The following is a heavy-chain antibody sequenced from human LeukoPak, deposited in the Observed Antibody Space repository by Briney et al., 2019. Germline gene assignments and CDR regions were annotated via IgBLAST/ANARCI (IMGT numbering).Heavy chain of an antibody. CDR2: ISSSTSTI. D-gene: IGHD1-1*01. CDR3: QAGSWNDFSFDP. Sequence: GGSLRLSCAASGFTFSDYYMSWIRQAPGKGLEWVSYISSSTSTIYYADSVEGRFTISRDNAKNSLYLQMNSLRAEDTAVYYCQAGSWNDFSFDPWGQGTLVTVSS. CDR1: GFTFSDYY. V-gene: IGHV3-11*04. J-gene: IGHJ5*02.